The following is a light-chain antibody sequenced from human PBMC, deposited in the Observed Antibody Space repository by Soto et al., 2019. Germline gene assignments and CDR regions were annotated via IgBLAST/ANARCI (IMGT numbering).Light chain of an antibody. J-gene: IGKJ1*01. CDR3: QQYYSYPWT. CDR2: AAS. V-gene: IGKV1-39*01. Sequence: DIQMTQSPSTLSASVGDAVTVTCRASQSISSYLNWYQQKPGKAPKLLIYAASSLQSGVPSRFSGSGSGTDFTPTISCLQSEDFATYYCQQYYSYPWTFGQGNKVDIK. CDR1: QSISSY.